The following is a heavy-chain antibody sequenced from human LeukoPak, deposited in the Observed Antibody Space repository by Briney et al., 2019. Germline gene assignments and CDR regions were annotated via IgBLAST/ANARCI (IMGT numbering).Heavy chain of an antibody. CDR2: IYYSGST. Sequence: TSETLPLTCTVSGGSISSYYWSWIRQPPGKGLEWIGYIYYSGSTNYNPSLKSRVTISVDTSKNQFSLKLSSVTAADTAVYYCARVRRQSYYYDSSGYSFDYWGQGTLVTVSS. CDR1: GGSISSYY. V-gene: IGHV4-59*01. D-gene: IGHD3-22*01. CDR3: ARVRRQSYYYDSSGYSFDY. J-gene: IGHJ4*02.